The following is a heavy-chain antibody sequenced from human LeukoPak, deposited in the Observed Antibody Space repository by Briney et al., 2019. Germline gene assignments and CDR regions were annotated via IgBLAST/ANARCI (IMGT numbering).Heavy chain of an antibody. J-gene: IGHJ3*02. CDR2: IYYSGST. CDR3: AREAGVRAFDI. CDR1: GGSISSYY. Sequence: SETLSLTFTVSGGSISSYYWSWIRQPPGKGLEWIGYIYYSGSTNYNPSLKSRVTISVDTSKNQLSLKLSSVTAADTAVYYRAREAGVRAFDIWGQGTMVTVSS. D-gene: IGHD6-19*01. V-gene: IGHV4-59*01.